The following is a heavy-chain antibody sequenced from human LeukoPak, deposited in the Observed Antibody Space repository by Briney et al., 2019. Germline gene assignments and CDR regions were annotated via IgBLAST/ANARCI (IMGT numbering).Heavy chain of an antibody. D-gene: IGHD3-3*01. CDR1: GFTFSSNY. V-gene: IGHV3-53*01. CDR3: ARVAEYYDFWSGHPFFDY. Sequence: GGSLRLSCAASGFTFSSNYMSWVRQAPGKGLEWVSVIYSGGSTYYADSVKGRFTISRDNSKNTLYLQMNSLRAEDTAVYYCARVAEYYDFWSGHPFFDYWGQGTLVTVSS. CDR2: IYSGGST. J-gene: IGHJ4*02.